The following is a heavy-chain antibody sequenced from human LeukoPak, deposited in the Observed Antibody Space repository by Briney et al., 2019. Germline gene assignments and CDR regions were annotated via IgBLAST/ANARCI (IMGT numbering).Heavy chain of an antibody. D-gene: IGHD2-15*01. J-gene: IGHJ3*02. CDR3: ARGQTYCSGGSCYPLSYAFDI. CDR2: IIPIFGTA. V-gene: IGHV1-69*06. CDR1: GGTFSSYA. Sequence: SVKVSCKASGGTFSSYAISWVRQAPGQGLEWMGGIIPIFGTANYAQKFQGRVTITADKSTSTAYMELSSLGSEDTAVYYCARGQTYCSGGSCYPLSYAFDIWGQGTMVTVSS.